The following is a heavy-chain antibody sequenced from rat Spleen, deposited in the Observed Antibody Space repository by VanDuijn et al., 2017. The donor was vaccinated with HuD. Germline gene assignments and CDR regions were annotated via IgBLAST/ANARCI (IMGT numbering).Heavy chain of an antibody. J-gene: IGHJ1*01. V-gene: IGHV5-20*01. D-gene: IGHD1-1*01. CDR3: TRAGYYYYSGDNWYFDF. Sequence: FTFSDYYMAWVRQPPTKGLEWVASISFDGGTTFYRDSVKGRITIARDNAKSTLYLQMNSLRSEDTATYYCTRAGYYYYSGDNWYFDFWGPGTMVTVSS. CDR1: FTFSDYY. CDR2: ISFDGGTT.